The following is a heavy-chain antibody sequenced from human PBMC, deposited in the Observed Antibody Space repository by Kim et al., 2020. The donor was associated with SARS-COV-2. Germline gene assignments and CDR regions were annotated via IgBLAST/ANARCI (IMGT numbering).Heavy chain of an antibody. CDR2: ISYDGSNK. Sequence: GGSLRLSCAASGFTFSSYGMHWVRQAPGKGLEWVAVISYDGSNKYYADSVKGRFTISRDNSKNTLYLQMNSLRAEDTAVYYCASLRGSSWSRTYYYGMDVWGQGTTVTVSS. D-gene: IGHD6-13*01. CDR3: ASLRGSSWSRTYYYGMDV. J-gene: IGHJ6*02. CDR1: GFTFSSYG. V-gene: IGHV3-30*03.